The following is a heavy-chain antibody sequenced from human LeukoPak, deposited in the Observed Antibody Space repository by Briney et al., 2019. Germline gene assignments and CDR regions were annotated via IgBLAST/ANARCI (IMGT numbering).Heavy chain of an antibody. CDR3: ARDPRSSSWYSNCYYYMDV. V-gene: IGHV3-48*03. J-gene: IGHJ6*03. D-gene: IGHD6-13*01. Sequence: GGSLRLSCAASGFTFSSYEMNWVRQAPGKGLEWVSYISSSGSTIYYADSVKGRFTISRDNAKNSLYLQMNSLRAEDTAVYYCARDPRSSSWYSNCYYYMDVWGKGTTVTVSS. CDR2: ISSSGSTI. CDR1: GFTFSSYE.